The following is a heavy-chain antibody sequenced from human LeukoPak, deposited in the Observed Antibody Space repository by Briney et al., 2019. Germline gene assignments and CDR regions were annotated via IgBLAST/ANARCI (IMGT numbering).Heavy chain of an antibody. J-gene: IGHJ4*02. V-gene: IGHV1-18*01. D-gene: IGHD1-26*01. Sequence: ASVKVSCNASGYTFTSYGISWVRQAPGQGLEWMGWISAYNGNTNYAQRLQGRVTMTTDTSTSTAYMELRSLRSDDTAVYYCAREWELLSYDYWGQGTLVTVSS. CDR1: GYTFTSYG. CDR2: ISAYNGNT. CDR3: AREWELLSYDY.